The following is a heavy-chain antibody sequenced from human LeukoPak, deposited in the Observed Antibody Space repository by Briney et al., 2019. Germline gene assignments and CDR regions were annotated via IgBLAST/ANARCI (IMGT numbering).Heavy chain of an antibody. CDR3: ARARMGPVPFDS. V-gene: IGHV4-31*03. CDR1: GASITSGAYY. D-gene: IGHD1-14*01. J-gene: IGHJ4*02. Sequence: SETLSLTCSVSGASITSGAYYWSWLRQHPEKGLEWIGYIADIATKFYDPSFKSRVSISMDPSKNLFSLSLTSLTAADTAVYCCARARMGPVPFDSWGQGILVTVSS. CDR2: IADIATK.